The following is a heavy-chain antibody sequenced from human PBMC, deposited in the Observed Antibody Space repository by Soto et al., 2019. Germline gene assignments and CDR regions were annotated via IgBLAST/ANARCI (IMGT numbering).Heavy chain of an antibody. J-gene: IGHJ6*03. CDR3: ARGVLMVYAYYYYYMDV. V-gene: IGHV1-3*01. D-gene: IGHD2-8*01. CDR2: INAGNGNT. Sequence: ASVKVSCKASGYTFTSYVMHWVRQAPGQRLEWMGWINAGNGNTKYSQKFQGRVTITRDTSASTAYMELSSLRSEDTAVYYCARGVLMVYAYYYYYMDVWGKGTTVTVSS. CDR1: GYTFTSYV.